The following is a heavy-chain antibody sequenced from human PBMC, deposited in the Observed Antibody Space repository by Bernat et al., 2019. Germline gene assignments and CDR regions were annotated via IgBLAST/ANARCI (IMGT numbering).Heavy chain of an antibody. J-gene: IGHJ4*02. Sequence: QVQLVESGGGVVQPGRSLRLSCAASGFTFSSYAMHWVRQAPGKGLEWVAVISYDGSNKYYADSVKCRFTISRDNSKNTLYLQMNSLRAEDTAVYYCARGARYYYDSSGYYLPFDYWGQGTLVTVSS. CDR2: ISYDGSNK. V-gene: IGHV3-30-3*01. CDR3: ARGARYYYDSSGYYLPFDY. CDR1: GFTFSSYA. D-gene: IGHD3-22*01.